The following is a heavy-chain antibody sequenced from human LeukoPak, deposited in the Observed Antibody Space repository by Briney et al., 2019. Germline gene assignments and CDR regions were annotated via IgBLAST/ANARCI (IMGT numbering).Heavy chain of an antibody. CDR1: GFTFNNYA. CDR2: ISDSGGAT. D-gene: IGHD1-7*01. Sequence: PGGSLRLSCAASGFTFNNYAMSWVRQAPGKGLEWVSSISDSGGATYYADSVKGRFTISRDNSKNTLYLQMNSLRAEDTAVYYCARTGELELPGYYGMDVWGQGTTVTVSS. J-gene: IGHJ6*02. V-gene: IGHV3-23*01. CDR3: ARTGELELPGYYGMDV.